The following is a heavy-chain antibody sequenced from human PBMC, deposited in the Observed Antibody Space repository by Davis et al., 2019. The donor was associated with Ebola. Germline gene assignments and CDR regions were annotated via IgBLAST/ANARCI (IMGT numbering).Heavy chain of an antibody. D-gene: IGHD3-9*01. CDR1: GFTFSSYS. Sequence: GESLKISCAASGFTFSSYSMNWVRQAPGKGLEWVSAISGSGGSTYYADSVKGRFTISRDNSKNTLYLQMNSLRAEDTAVYYCAKAPYDILTGYYSLYYFDYWGQGTLVTVSS. CDR2: ISGSGGST. V-gene: IGHV3-23*01. J-gene: IGHJ4*02. CDR3: AKAPYDILTGYYSLYYFDY.